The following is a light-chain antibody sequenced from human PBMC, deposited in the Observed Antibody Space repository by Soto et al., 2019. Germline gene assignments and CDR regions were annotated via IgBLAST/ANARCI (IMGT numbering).Light chain of an antibody. V-gene: IGLV1-40*01. CDR1: SSNIGAGYD. Sequence: QSVLTQPPSVSGAPGQRVSISCTGSSSNIGAGYDVHRYEHLPGTAPKLLIYQNNNRPSGVPDRFSGSKSGTSASLAITGLQAEDEADYYCQSYDSSLSAVVFGGGTKLTVL. CDR2: QNN. CDR3: QSYDSSLSAVV. J-gene: IGLJ2*01.